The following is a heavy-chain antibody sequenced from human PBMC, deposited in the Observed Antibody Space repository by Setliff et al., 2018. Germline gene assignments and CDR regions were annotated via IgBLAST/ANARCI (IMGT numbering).Heavy chain of an antibody. D-gene: IGHD6-19*01. CDR2: INAGNGNT. V-gene: IGHV1-3*01. Sequence: ASVKVSCKASGYTFTSYAMHWVRQAPGQRLEWMGWINAGNGNTKYSQKFQGRVTITRDTSITTVFMELSRLRSDDTAVYYCARGPYSSGWYYFDYWGQGTLVTVSS. J-gene: IGHJ4*02. CDR1: GYTFTSYA. CDR3: ARGPYSSGWYYFDY.